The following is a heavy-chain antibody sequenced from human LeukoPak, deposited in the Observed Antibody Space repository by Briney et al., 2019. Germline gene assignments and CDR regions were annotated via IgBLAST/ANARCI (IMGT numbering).Heavy chain of an antibody. Sequence: GGSLRLSCAVSGLTVTANHMIWVRQAPGKGLEWVSIIYTAGSTFYPDSVRGRFTISRDNSKNTLCLQMNSLRAEDTAVYYCTRPIAVAVYDAFDIWGQGTMVTVSS. J-gene: IGHJ3*02. D-gene: IGHD6-19*01. CDR2: IYTAGST. CDR1: GLTVTANH. V-gene: IGHV3-53*01. CDR3: TRPIAVAVYDAFDI.